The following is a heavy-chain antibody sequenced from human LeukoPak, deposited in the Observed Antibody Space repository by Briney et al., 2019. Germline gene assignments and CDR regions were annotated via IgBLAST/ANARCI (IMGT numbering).Heavy chain of an antibody. V-gene: IGHV3-23*01. CDR1: RFTFNTYA. CDR3: ARVKRDCSGGSCYSYDY. D-gene: IGHD2-15*01. J-gene: IGHJ4*02. Sequence: GGSLRLSCAASRFTFNTYAVTWVRQAPGKGLEWVSAISGNGDITYYADSVRGRFTISRDNSKNTLYLQMNSLRAEDTAVYYCARVKRDCSGGSCYSYDYWGQGTLVTVSS. CDR2: ISGNGDIT.